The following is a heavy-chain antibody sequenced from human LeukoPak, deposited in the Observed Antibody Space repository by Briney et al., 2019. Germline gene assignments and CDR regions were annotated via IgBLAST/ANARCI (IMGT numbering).Heavy chain of an antibody. CDR2: ISYDGSNK. CDR1: GFTFSNYA. V-gene: IGHV3-30*04. Sequence: GGSLRLSCAASGFTFSNYAMHWVRQAPGKGLEWVAVISYDGSNKYYADSVKGRFTISRDNSKNTLYLQMNSLRAEDTAMYYCASLDTVDYWGQGTLVTVSS. D-gene: IGHD5-18*01. J-gene: IGHJ4*02. CDR3: ASLDTVDY.